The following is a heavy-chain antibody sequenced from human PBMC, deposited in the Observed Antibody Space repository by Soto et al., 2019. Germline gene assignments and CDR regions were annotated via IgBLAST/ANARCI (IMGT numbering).Heavy chain of an antibody. V-gene: IGHV1-18*01. Sequence: ASVKVSCKASGYSLTTYGISWVRQAPGQGLEYMGWISVYNGDTNYAQKLQGRVTMTTDTSTSTAYMELRSLRSDDTAIYYCARDRRDSVADRRSFDVWGQGTMVTVSS. J-gene: IGHJ3*01. CDR3: ARDRRDSVADRRSFDV. CDR1: GYSLTTYG. CDR2: ISVYNGDT. D-gene: IGHD1-26*01.